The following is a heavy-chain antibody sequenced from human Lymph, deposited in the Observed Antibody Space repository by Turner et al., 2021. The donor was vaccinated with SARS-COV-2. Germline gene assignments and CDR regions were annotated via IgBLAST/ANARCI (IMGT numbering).Heavy chain of an antibody. CDR1: GSTLTELS. J-gene: IGHJ4*02. V-gene: IGHV1-24*01. D-gene: IGHD6-19*01. CDR2: FDLEDCET. Sequence: QVQLVQSGAEVKKPGASVKVSCKVSGSTLTELSMHWVRQAPGKGLEWMGGFDLEDCETIYAQKFQGRVTMTEDTSTDTPYMELSSLRSEDTAVYYCAIGSSKPQWLDLFWYWGQGTLVTVSS. CDR3: AIGSSKPQWLDLFWY.